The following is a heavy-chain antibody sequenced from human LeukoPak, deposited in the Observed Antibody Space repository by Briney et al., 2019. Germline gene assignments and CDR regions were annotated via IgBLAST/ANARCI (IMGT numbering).Heavy chain of an antibody. CDR3: AGGVLTAGIAGGYYFDY. J-gene: IGHJ4*02. CDR2: ISSSGSTI. V-gene: IGHV3-48*03. Sequence: GGSLRLSCAASGFTFSSYEMNWVRQAPGKGLEWVSYISSSGSTIYYADSVKGRFTISRDNAKNSLYLQMNSLRAEDTAVYYCAGGVLTAGIAGGYYFDYWGQGTLVTVSS. CDR1: GFTFSSYE. D-gene: IGHD2-8*02.